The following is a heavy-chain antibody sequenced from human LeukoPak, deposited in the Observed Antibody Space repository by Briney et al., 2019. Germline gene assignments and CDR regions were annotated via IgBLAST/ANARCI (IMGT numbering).Heavy chain of an antibody. CDR2: ITVSGGST. D-gene: IGHD7-27*01. Sequence: PGGSLRLSCAASGFTFSSYNMNWVRQAPGKGLEWVSTITVSGGSTYHADSVKGRFTISRDNSKNTLDLQMNSLRAGDTAVYYCAKANWGSGYWGQGTLVTVSS. V-gene: IGHV3-23*01. J-gene: IGHJ4*02. CDR1: GFTFSSYN. CDR3: AKANWGSGY.